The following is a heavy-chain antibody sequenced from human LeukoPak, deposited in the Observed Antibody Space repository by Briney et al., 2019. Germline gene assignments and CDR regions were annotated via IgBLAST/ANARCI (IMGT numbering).Heavy chain of an antibody. CDR2: IIPIFGTA. J-gene: IGHJ5*02. Sequence: SVKVSCKASGGTFRSYVISWVRQAPGQGLEWMGGIIPIFGTANYTQKFQGRVTITADESTSTAYMELSSLRSADTAVYYCAREDGSGSYSSWFDPWGQGTLVTVSS. D-gene: IGHD3-10*01. CDR1: GGTFRSYV. CDR3: AREDGSGSYSSWFDP. V-gene: IGHV1-69*13.